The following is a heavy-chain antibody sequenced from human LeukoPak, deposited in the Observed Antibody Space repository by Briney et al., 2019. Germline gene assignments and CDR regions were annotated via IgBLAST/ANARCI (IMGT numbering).Heavy chain of an antibody. D-gene: IGHD6-25*01. CDR3: ARDSAERAWDY. CDR1: GDSMNSENYF. J-gene: IGHJ4*02. Sequence: SETLSLTCTVSGDSMNSENYFWTWIRQPAGKGLEWIGRIYTSGSTNYNSSLKSRVTMSVDTSKNQFSLNLTSVTAADTAVYYCARDSAERAWDYWGQGTLVTVSS. V-gene: IGHV4-61*02. CDR2: IYTSGST.